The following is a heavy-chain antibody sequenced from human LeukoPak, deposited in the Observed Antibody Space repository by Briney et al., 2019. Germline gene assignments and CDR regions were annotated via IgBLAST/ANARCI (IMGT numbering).Heavy chain of an antibody. CDR1: GFTFSSCG. V-gene: IGHV3-33*01. J-gene: IGHJ4*02. CDR3: ARDAAPGEQYYFDY. Sequence: GGSLRLSCAASGFTFSSCGMHWVRQAPGKGLEWVADIWYDGSNKYYAESVKGRFTISRDNSKNTLYLQMNSLRAEDTAVYYCARDAAPGEQYYFDYWGQGTLVTVSP. CDR2: IWYDGSNK. D-gene: IGHD1/OR15-1a*01.